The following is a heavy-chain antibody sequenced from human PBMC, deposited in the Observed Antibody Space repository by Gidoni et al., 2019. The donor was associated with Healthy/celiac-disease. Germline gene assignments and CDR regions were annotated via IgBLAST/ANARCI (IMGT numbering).Heavy chain of an antibody. CDR3: ARISGSYFAPDY. J-gene: IGHJ4*02. CDR1: GFTFSSHA. CDR2: ISGSGGST. V-gene: IGHV3-23*01. D-gene: IGHD1-26*01. Sequence: EVQLLESGGGLVQPGGSLRLSCAASGFTFSSHAMSWVRQAPGKGLEWVSAISGSGGSTYYADSVKVRFTISRDNSKNTLYLQMNSLRAEDTAVYYCARISGSYFAPDYWGQGTLVTVSS.